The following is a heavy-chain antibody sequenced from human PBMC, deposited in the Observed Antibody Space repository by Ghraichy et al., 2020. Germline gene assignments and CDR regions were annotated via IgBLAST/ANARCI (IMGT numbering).Heavy chain of an antibody. CDR3: AKITVDKLNYYYYYGMDV. CDR2: ISGSGGST. CDR1: GFTFSSYA. V-gene: IGHV3-23*01. J-gene: IGHJ6*02. D-gene: IGHD1-14*01. Sequence: GGSLRLSCAASGFTFSSYAMSWVRQAPGKGLEWVSAISGSGGSTYYADSVKGRFTISRDNSKNTLYLQMNSLRAEDTAVYYCAKITVDKLNYYYYYGMDVWGQGTTVTVSS.